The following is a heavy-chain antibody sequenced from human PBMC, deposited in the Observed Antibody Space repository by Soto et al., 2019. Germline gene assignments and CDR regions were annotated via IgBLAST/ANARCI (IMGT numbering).Heavy chain of an antibody. J-gene: IGHJ4*02. D-gene: IGHD1-7*01. CDR3: AKDRVGGTFYTPLGF. CDR1: GFNFDNYG. CDR2: ITYDRSFQ. Sequence: HPGGSLRLSCQASGFNFDNYGMHWVRQAPGKGLEWVAVITYDRSFQYYADSVKGRFTISRDNSKNTLFLHLNTLKPEDTAVYHCAKDRVGGTFYTPLGFWGQGTLVTVSS. V-gene: IGHV3-30*18.